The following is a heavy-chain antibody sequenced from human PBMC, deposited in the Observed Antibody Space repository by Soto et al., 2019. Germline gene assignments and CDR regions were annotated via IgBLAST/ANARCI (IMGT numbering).Heavy chain of an antibody. Sequence: QVQLVQSGADVQRPGSSVRVSCKASGDTFKFYSINWVRQAPGLGLQWMGRINPILSMSNYAPTFQGRVTMPADKSTSTAYLELSSLRSEDTAMYYCATSYGSGYRAFDSWGQGALVTVSS. CDR2: INPILSMS. CDR3: ATSYGSGYRAFDS. V-gene: IGHV1-69*02. CDR1: GDTFKFYS. D-gene: IGHD3-10*01. J-gene: IGHJ4*02.